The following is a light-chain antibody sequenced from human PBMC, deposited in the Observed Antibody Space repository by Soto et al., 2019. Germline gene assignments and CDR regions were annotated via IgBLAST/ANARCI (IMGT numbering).Light chain of an antibody. J-gene: IGKJ4*01. CDR3: QYLNSFPLS. CDR1: QSISSW. V-gene: IGKV1-5*01. Sequence: DIQMTQSPSTLSASVGDRVTITCRASQSISSWLAWYQQKPGKAPKLLIFLASTLQSGVPSRFSGSGSGTDFSLTINSLQPEDVATYYCQYLNSFPLSFGGGTKVDIK. CDR2: LAS.